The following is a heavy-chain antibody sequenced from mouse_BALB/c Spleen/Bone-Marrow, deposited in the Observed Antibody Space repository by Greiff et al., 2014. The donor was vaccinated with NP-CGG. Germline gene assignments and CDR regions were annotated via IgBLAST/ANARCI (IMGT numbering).Heavy chain of an antibody. CDR2: INPNNDGS. CDR1: GYTFTSYV. Sequence: QLQESGPELVKPGASVKMSCKASGYTFTSYVMHWVKQKPGQGLEWIGYINPNNDGSKYNEKFKGQATLTSDKSSSTAYMELSSLTSEDSAVYYCARGKTYAMDYWGQGTSVTVSA. D-gene: IGHD2-1*01. J-gene: IGHJ4*01. CDR3: ARGKTYAMDY. V-gene: IGHV1-14*01.